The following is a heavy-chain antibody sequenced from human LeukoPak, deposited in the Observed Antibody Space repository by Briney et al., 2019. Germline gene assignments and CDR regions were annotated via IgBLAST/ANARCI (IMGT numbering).Heavy chain of an antibody. D-gene: IGHD3-22*01. CDR3: ARDDYYDSSGLDY. CDR2: IYYSGST. J-gene: IGHJ4*02. V-gene: IGHV4-59*08. CDR1: GGSISSYY. Sequence: SETLSLTCTVSGGSISSYYWSWIRQPPGKGLEWIGYIYYSGSTNYNPSLKSRVTISVDTSKNQFSLKLSSVTAADTAVYYCARDDYYDSSGLDYWGQGTLVTVSS.